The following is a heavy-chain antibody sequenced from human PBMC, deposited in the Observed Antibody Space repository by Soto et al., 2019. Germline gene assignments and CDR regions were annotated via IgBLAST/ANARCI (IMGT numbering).Heavy chain of an antibody. J-gene: IGHJ3*02. CDR1: GFTFSSYG. CDR3: ARSDYGDRDAFDI. CDR2: IWYDGSNK. D-gene: IGHD4-17*01. V-gene: IGHV3-33*01. Sequence: GGSLRLSCATSGFTFSSYGMHWVRQAPGKGMEWVAVIWYDGSNKYYADSVKGRFTISRDNSKNTLYLQMNSLRAEDTAVYYCARSDYGDRDAFDIWGQGKMVTVSS.